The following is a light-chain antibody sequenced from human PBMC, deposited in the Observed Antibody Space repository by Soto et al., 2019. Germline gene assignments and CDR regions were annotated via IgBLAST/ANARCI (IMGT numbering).Light chain of an antibody. CDR2: GAS. CDR3: QQYGGSPQT. V-gene: IGKV3-20*01. CDR1: QSVSKY. Sequence: EIVLTQSPGTLALSPGEGATLSCRASQSVSKYLAWYQQKPGQAPRLLIYGASSRATGIPDSFSGSGSGTDFTLTISRLEPEDCAVYYCQQYGGSPQTFGQGTKVEL. J-gene: IGKJ1*01.